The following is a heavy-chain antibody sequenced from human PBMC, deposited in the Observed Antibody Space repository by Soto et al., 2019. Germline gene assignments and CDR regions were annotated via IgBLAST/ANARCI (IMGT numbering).Heavy chain of an antibody. CDR1: GFTFSSYA. V-gene: IGHV3-23*01. J-gene: IGHJ4*02. Sequence: GGSLRLSCAASGFTFSSYAMSWVRQAPGKGLEWVSAISGSGGSTYYADSVKGRFTISRDNSKNTLYLQMNSLRAEDTAVYYCAKDHKGGRAAAGTRRSYYFDYWGQGTLVTVSS. CDR3: AKDHKGGRAAAGTRRSYYFDY. CDR2: ISGSGGST. D-gene: IGHD6-13*01.